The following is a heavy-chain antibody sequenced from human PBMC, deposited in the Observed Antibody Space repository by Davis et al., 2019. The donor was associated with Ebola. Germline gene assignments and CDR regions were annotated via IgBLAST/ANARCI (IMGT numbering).Heavy chain of an antibody. V-gene: IGHV3-74*01. J-gene: IGHJ6*02. CDR1: GFTFSSYW. Sequence: GESLKISCAASGFTFSSYWMHWVRQAPGKGLVWVSRINSDGSSTSYADSVKGRFTISRDNAKNTLYLQMNSLRAEDTAVYYCARGDLWFGEVDVWGQGTTVTVSS. CDR2: INSDGSST. D-gene: IGHD3-10*01. CDR3: ARGDLWFGEVDV.